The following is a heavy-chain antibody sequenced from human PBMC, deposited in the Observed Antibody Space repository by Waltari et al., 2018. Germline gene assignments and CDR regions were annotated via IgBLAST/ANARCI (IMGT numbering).Heavy chain of an antibody. CDR2: MNSGWSST. CDR3: ARVGTNGPDYYDYIGGSYHFDY. J-gene: IGHJ4*02. D-gene: IGHD3-16*01. V-gene: IGHV3-74*01. CDR1: GFTFSSYW. Sequence: EVQLVESGGGLVQPGGSLRLSCAASGFTFSSYWMHWVRQAPGKGLVWVSRMNSGWSSTSCAESGNGRITISRDNAKNTRYLQMNSLRAEDTAVYYCARVGTNGPDYYDYIGGSYHFDYWGQGTLVTVSS.